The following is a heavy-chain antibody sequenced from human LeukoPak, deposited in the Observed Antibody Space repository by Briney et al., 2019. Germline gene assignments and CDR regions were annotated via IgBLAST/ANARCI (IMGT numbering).Heavy chain of an antibody. J-gene: IGHJ6*03. D-gene: IGHD2-2*01. CDR3: ARVSCSSTSCYGGYYYYMDV. CDR1: GFTFDDYG. Sequence: PGGSLRLSCAASGFTFDDYGMSWVRQAPGKGLEWVSGINWNGGSTGYADSVKGRFTLSRDNAKNPLYLQMNSLRAEDTALYYCARVSCSSTSCYGGYYYYMDVWGKGTTVTVSS. V-gene: IGHV3-20*04. CDR2: INWNGGST.